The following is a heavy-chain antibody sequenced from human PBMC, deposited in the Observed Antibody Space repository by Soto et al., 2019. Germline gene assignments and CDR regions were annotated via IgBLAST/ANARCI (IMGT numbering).Heavy chain of an antibody. V-gene: IGHV1-2*04. D-gene: IGHD3-22*01. CDR3: ARVRTDYYDSSGYYWGDFDY. J-gene: IGHJ4*02. CDR2: INPNSGGT. Sequence: ASVKVSCKASGYTFTGYYMHWVRQAPGQGLEWMGWINPNSGGTNYAQKFQGWVTMTRDTSISTAYMELSRLRSDDTAVYYCARVRTDYYDSSGYYWGDFDYWGQGTLVTVSS. CDR1: GYTFTGYY.